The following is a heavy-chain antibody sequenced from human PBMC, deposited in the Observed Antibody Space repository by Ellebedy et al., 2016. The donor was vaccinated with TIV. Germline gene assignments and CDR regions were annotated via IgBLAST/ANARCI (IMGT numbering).Heavy chain of an antibody. D-gene: IGHD3-22*01. CDR3: ARSVYYKIDY. J-gene: IGHJ4*02. Sequence: MPSETLSLTCTVSGGSISSYYWSWIRQPPGKGLEWIGYIYYSGSTNYNPSLKSRVTISVDTSKNQFSLKLSSVTAADTAVYYCARSVYYKIDYWGQGTLVTVSS. CDR1: GGSISSYY. V-gene: IGHV4-59*01. CDR2: IYYSGST.